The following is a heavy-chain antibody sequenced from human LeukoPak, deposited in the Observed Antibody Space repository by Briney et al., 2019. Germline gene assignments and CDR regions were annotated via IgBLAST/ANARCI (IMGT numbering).Heavy chain of an antibody. CDR1: GFTFSSYA. V-gene: IGHV3-23*03. J-gene: IGHJ4*02. Sequence: PGGSLRLSCAASGFTFSSYAMTWVRQAPGKGLESVSIIYSGGSTYYADSVKGRFTISRDNSKNTLYLQMNSLRAEDTAVYYCARGKAQALDYWGQGTLVTVSS. CDR2: IYSGGST. CDR3: ARGKAQALDY. D-gene: IGHD3-3*02.